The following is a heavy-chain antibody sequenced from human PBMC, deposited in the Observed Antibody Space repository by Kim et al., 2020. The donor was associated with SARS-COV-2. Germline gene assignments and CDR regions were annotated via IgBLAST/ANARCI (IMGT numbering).Heavy chain of an antibody. CDR1: GGSISSYY. CDR3: ARGNYYGSGSYIYYYYGMDV. J-gene: IGHJ6*02. D-gene: IGHD3-10*01. V-gene: IGHV4-59*01. CDR2: IYYSGST. Sequence: SETLSLTCTVSGGSISSYYWSWIRQPPGKGLEWIGYIYYSGSTNYNPSLKSRVTISVDTSKNQFSLKLSSVTAADTAVYYCARGNYYGSGSYIYYYYGMDVWGQGTTVTVSS.